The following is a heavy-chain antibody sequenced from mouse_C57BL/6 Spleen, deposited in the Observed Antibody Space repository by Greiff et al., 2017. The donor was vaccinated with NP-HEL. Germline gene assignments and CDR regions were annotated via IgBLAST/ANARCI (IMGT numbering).Heavy chain of an antibody. D-gene: IGHD1-1*01. V-gene: IGHV1-50*01. J-gene: IGHJ2*01. CDR3: AIITTVVP. CDR2: IDSSESYT. CDR1: GYTFTSYW. Sequence: VQLQQPGAELVKPGASVKLSCKASGYTFTSYWMQWVKQRPGQGLEWIGEIDSSESYTNNTQKFKCRATLTVDTSSSTADMQLSSLTSEDSAVSYCAIITTVVPWGQGTTLTVSS.